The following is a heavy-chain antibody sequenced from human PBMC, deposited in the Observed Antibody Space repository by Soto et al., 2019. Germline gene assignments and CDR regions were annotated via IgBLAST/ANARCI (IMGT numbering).Heavy chain of an antibody. CDR3: AGEGVTTSVSMPRMGYHYYGLDV. Sequence: QVQLVQSGAEVKKPGSSVKVSCRASGGTFNSHTISWVRQAPGQGLEWMGGIMPMFGVTNYARKFQGRLTMTADESTRTAYMELSSLTSEDTAVYYWAGEGVTTSVSMPRMGYHYYGLDVWGQGTTVTVSS. J-gene: IGHJ6*02. V-gene: IGHV1-69*12. D-gene: IGHD2-8*01. CDR1: GGTFNSHT. CDR2: IMPMFGVT.